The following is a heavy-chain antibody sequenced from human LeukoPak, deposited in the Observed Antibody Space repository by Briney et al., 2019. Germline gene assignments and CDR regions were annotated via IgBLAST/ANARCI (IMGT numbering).Heavy chain of an antibody. Sequence: GGSLRLSCAASGFTFSNYWMSWVRQAPGKGLEWVAVISYDGSNKYYADSVKGRFTISRDNSKNTLYLQMNSLRAEDTAMYYCARDRIAVAGTPPYYYYGMDVWGQGTTVTVSS. CDR3: ARDRIAVAGTPPYYYYGMDV. CDR2: ISYDGSNK. V-gene: IGHV3-30-3*01. CDR1: GFTFSNYW. J-gene: IGHJ6*02. D-gene: IGHD6-19*01.